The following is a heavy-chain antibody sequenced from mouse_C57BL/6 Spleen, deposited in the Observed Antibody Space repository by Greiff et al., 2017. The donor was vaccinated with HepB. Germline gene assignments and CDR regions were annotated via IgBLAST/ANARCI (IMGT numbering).Heavy chain of an antibody. CDR2: IYPGDGDT. CDR1: GYAFSSYW. J-gene: IGHJ2*01. V-gene: IGHV1-80*01. Sequence: VQLKQSGAELVKPGASVKISCKASGYAFSSYWMNWVKQRPGKGLEWIGQIYPGDGDTNYNGKFKGKATLTADKSSSTAYMQLSSLTSEDSAVYFCARCAYYDYNYFDYWGQGTTLTVSS. D-gene: IGHD2-4*01. CDR3: ARCAYYDYNYFDY.